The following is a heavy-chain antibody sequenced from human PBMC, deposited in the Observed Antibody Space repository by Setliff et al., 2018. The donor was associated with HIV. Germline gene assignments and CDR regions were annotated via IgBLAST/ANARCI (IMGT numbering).Heavy chain of an antibody. J-gene: IGHJ5*02. CDR3: AREEDYNFWSGYDWFDP. D-gene: IGHD3-3*01. V-gene: IGHV4-59*11. CDR1: GGSISSHY. CDR2: VYYSGDT. Sequence: SETLSLTCSVSGGSISSHYWTWIRQSPGMGLEWIGSVYYSGDTDYNPSLKSRVSTSVDTSKNQFSLKLSSVTAADTAVYYCAREEDYNFWSGYDWFDPWGQGTLVTV.